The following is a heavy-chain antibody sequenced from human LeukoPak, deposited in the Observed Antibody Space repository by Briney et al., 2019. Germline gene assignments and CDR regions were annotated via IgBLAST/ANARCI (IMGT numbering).Heavy chain of an antibody. V-gene: IGHV3-21*01. D-gene: IGHD3-10*01. CDR2: ISSSSSYI. Sequence: GGSLRLSCAASGFTFSSYSMNWVRQAPGKGLEWVSSISSSSSYIYYADSVKGRFTISRDNTKNSLYLQMNSLRAEDTAVYYCAREDSYYYGSGSYPFDYWGQGTLVTVSS. J-gene: IGHJ4*02. CDR3: AREDSYYYGSGSYPFDY. CDR1: GFTFSSYS.